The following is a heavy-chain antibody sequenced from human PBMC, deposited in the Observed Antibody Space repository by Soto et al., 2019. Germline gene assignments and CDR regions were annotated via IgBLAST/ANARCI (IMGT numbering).Heavy chain of an antibody. Sequence: ASVKVSCKASGYTFTSYYMHWVRQAPGQGLEWMGIINPSGGSTSYAQRLQGRVTMTRDTSTSTAYMELSSLRSEDTAVYYCARLFEWFGELLGYYYYYMDVWGKGTTVTVSS. CDR2: INPSGGST. D-gene: IGHD3-10*01. J-gene: IGHJ6*03. CDR3: ARLFEWFGELLGYYYYYMDV. V-gene: IGHV1-46*01. CDR1: GYTFTSYY.